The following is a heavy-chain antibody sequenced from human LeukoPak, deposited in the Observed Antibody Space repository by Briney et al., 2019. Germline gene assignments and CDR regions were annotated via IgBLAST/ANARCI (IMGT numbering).Heavy chain of an antibody. D-gene: IGHD2-2*01. CDR3: ARDALGYCSSTSCYGSYYYYYMDV. J-gene: IGHJ6*03. CDR2: IIPIFGTA. CDR1: GGTFSSYA. V-gene: IGHV1-69*06. Sequence: AASVTVSCTASGGTFSSYAISWVRQAPGQRLEWMGGIIPIFGTANYSQKFQGRVTITADKSTSTAYMELRSLRSEDTAVYYCARDALGYCSSTSCYGSYYYYYMDVWGKGTTVTVSS.